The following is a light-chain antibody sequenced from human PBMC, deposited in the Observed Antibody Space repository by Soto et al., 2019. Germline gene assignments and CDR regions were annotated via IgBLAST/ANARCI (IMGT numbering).Light chain of an antibody. Sequence: EIVLTQSPGTLSLSPGERATLSCRASQTVRSTYLAWYQQKHGQAPRLIIYGATKRQSGVPDRFSGGGSGTDFTLTISSQEAEDFAVYYWQQYSGSVTFGGGTKVDIK. CDR3: QQYSGSVT. CDR1: QTVRSTY. CDR2: GAT. J-gene: IGKJ4*01. V-gene: IGKV3-20*01.